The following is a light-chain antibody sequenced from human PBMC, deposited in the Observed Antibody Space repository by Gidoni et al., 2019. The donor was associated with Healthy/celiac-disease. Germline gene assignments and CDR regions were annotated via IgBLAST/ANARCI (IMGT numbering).Light chain of an antibody. CDR1: QSVSSY. CDR3: QQRSNWPLT. V-gene: IGKV3-11*01. Sequence: ELVLTQSPATLSLSPGARATLSCRASQSVSSYLAWYQQNTGQAPRLLIYDASNRATGLPARFSGSGSGTDFTLTISSLEPEDFAVYYCQQRSNWPLTFXGXTKVEIK. J-gene: IGKJ4*01. CDR2: DAS.